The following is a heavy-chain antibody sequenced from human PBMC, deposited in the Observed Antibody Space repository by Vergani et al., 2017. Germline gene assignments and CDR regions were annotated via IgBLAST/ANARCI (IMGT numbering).Heavy chain of an antibody. CDR2: INPSGGST. CDR1: GYTFTSYY. CDR3: AKGCGPAKFRWTCEEWFDP. Sequence: QVQLVQSGAEVKKPGASVKVSCKASGYTFTSYYMHWVRQAPGQGLEWMGIINPSGGSTSYAQKFQGRVTMTKDTSTSTAYMEVRSLRSDDTAVYYCAKGCGPAKFRWTCEEWFDPWGQGTLVTVSS. J-gene: IGHJ5*02. V-gene: IGHV1-46*01. D-gene: IGHD2-21*01.